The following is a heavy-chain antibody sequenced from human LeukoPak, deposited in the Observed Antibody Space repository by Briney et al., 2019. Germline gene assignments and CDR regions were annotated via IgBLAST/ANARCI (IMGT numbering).Heavy chain of an antibody. CDR2: IYYSGST. Sequence: SETLSLTCTVSGGSISSYYWSWIRQPPGKGLEWIGYIYYSGSTDYNPSLESRVTISVDTSKKQFSLKLSSVTAADTAVYYCARARITMVRGPYFDYWGQGTLVTVSS. CDR3: ARARITMVRGPYFDY. D-gene: IGHD3-10*01. J-gene: IGHJ4*02. V-gene: IGHV4-59*12. CDR1: GGSISSYY.